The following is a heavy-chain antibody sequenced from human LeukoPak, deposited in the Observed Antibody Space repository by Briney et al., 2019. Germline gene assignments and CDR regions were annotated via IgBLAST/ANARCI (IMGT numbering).Heavy chain of an antibody. D-gene: IGHD3-10*01. V-gene: IGHV4-59*01. CDR1: GGSISSYY. CDR2: ISYSGST. CDR3: ARVENYGSGSSEYWFDP. Sequence: SSETLSLTCTVSGGSISSYYWSWIRQPPGKGLEWIGYISYSGSTNSSPSLKSRVTISVDTSKNQFSLKLSSVTAAETAVYYCARVENYGSGSSEYWFDPWGQGTLVTVSS. J-gene: IGHJ5*02.